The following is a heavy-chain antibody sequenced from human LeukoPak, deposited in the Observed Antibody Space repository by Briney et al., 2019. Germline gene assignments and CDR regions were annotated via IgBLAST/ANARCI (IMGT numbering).Heavy chain of an antibody. J-gene: IGHJ4*02. V-gene: IGHV1-18*01. Sequence: ASVKVSCKASGYTFTSYGISWVRQAPGQGLEWMGWISAYNGNTNYAQELQGRVTMTTDTSTSTAYMELRSLRSDDTAVYYCAREIKYCSGGSCYLVYWGQGTLVTVSS. CDR3: AREIKYCSGGSCYLVY. CDR2: ISAYNGNT. CDR1: GYTFTSYG. D-gene: IGHD2-15*01.